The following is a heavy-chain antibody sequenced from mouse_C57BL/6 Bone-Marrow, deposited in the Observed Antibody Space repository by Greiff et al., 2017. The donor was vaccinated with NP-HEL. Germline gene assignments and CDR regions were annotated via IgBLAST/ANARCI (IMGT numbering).Heavy chain of an antibody. CDR3: TTDGSSWAWFAY. J-gene: IGHJ3*01. V-gene: IGHV14-4*01. CDR2: IDPENGDT. Sequence: VQLQQSGAELVRPGAAVKLSCTASGFNIKDDYMHWVKQRPEQGLEWIGWIDPENGDTEYASKFQGKATITADTSSNTAYLQLSSLTSEDTAVYYCTTDGSSWAWFAYWGQGTLVTVSA. D-gene: IGHD1-1*01. CDR1: GFNIKDDY.